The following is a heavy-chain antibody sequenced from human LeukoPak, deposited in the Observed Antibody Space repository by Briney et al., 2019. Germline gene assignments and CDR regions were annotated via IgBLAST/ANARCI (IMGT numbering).Heavy chain of an antibody. D-gene: IGHD3-22*01. CDR2: INHSGST. CDR3: ARSTANYYDSSGYYYWFDP. CDR1: GGSFSGYY. V-gene: IGHV4-34*01. J-gene: IGHJ5*02. Sequence: SETLSLTCAVYGGSFSGYYWSWIRQPPGKGLEWIGEINHSGSTNYNPSLKSRVTISVDTSKNQFSLKLSSVTAADTAVYYCARSTANYYDSSGYYYWFDPWGQGTLVTVSS.